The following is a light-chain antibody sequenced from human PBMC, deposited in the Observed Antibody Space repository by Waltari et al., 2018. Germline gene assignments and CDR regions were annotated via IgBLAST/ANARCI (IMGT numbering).Light chain of an antibody. Sequence: QSVLTQPPSASGTPGQRVTISCSGSSSNIGSNTVNWYQQLPGTAPKLLIYSNKQRPSGVPDRFSGSKSGTSASRAISGLQSEDEADYYCAAWDDSRNGRVFGGGTKLTVL. CDR1: SSNIGSNT. J-gene: IGLJ2*01. CDR2: SNK. CDR3: AAWDDSRNGRV. V-gene: IGLV1-44*01.